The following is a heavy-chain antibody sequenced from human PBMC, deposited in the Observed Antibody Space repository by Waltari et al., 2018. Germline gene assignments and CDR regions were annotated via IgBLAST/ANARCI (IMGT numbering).Heavy chain of an antibody. CDR1: GFTFSRNN. V-gene: IGHV3-30*02. CDR2: MPYDGSNK. Sequence: QVQLVESGGGVVQPGGSLRLSCAASGFTFSRNNIHWVRQAPGKGLEWVAFMPYDGSNKYYADAVTGRFTISRDNSKSTQYVEMNSLRADDTAVYYCAKDMGLGRYSWGQGTLVTVSS. D-gene: IGHD3-16*01. J-gene: IGHJ5*02. CDR3: AKDMGLGRYS.